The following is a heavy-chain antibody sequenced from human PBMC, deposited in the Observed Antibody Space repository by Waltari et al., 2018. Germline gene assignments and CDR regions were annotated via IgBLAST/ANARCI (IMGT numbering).Heavy chain of an antibody. CDR1: GEPISYAVSRWTY. CDR2: IYSSGAV. D-gene: IGHD1-7*01. CDR3: ANRGVGNYFKYFRL. J-gene: IGHJ1*01. V-gene: IGHV4-61*02. Sequence: QVQLQESGPGLVKPTHTLSLTCTVSGEPISYAVSRWTYWPWIRQSAGKGLEWIGHIYSSGAVDYNPSLRSRVTISLDTPKSHFTLKLTSVTAADTAVYYCANRGVGNYFKYFRLWSPGTLVTVSS.